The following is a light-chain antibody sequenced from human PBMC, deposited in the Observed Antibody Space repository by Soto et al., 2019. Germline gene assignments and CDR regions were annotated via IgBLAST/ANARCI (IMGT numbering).Light chain of an antibody. J-gene: IGKJ3*01. CDR2: GAS. CDR3: QQYGSSLFP. CDR1: QSVSSSY. V-gene: IGKV3-20*01. Sequence: EIVLTQSPGTLSLSPGERATLSCRASQSVSSSYLAWNQQKPGQAPRLLIYGASSRATRIPDRFSGSGSGTDFTLTISSLEPEHFAVYSCQQYGSSLFPFGPGTKVDI.